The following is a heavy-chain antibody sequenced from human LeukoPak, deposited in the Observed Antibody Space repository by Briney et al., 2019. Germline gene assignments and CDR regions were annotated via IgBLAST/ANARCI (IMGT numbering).Heavy chain of an antibody. J-gene: IGHJ4*01. V-gene: IGHV4-39*07. D-gene: IGHD5-24*01. CDR2: IYYSGST. CDR1: GGSISSGGYY. CDR3: ASLPNSAEMATKRKQKFDY. Sequence: PSETLSLTCTVSGGSISSGGYYWGWIRQPPGKGLEWIGSIYYSGSTYYNPSLKSRVTISVDTSKNQFSLKLSSVTAADAAVYYCASLPNSAEMATKRKQKFDYWGHGTLVTVSS.